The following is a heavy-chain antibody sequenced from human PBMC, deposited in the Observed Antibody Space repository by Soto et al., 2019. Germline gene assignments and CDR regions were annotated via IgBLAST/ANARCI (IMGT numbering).Heavy chain of an antibody. Sequence: EVQQVESGGGLVQPGGSLRLSCAASGFTFSDYWMHWIRQAPGKGLVWVSRISGDGSSTDYADSVKGRFTPSRDNARNTLSLQMSSLRVEDTAVYYCARGGRGGFDYWGQGVLVTVSS. CDR1: GFTFSDYW. CDR3: ARGGRGGFDY. J-gene: IGHJ4*02. V-gene: IGHV3-74*01. CDR2: ISGDGSST. D-gene: IGHD3-16*01.